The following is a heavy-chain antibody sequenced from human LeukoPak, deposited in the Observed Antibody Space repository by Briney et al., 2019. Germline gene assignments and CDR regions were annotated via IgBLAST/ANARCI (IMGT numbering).Heavy chain of an antibody. J-gene: IGHJ3*02. CDR2: IVVRSGNT. CDR1: GFTFTSSA. V-gene: IGHV1-58*02. D-gene: IGHD3-22*01. Sequence: GASVKVSCKASGFTFTSSAMQWVRQARGRRLEWIGWIVVRSGNTNYAQKFQERVTSTRDMSTSTAYMELSSLRSEDTAVYYCAAGLYYYDSSGYYSRAFDIWGQGTMVTVSS. CDR3: AAGLYYYDSSGYYSRAFDI.